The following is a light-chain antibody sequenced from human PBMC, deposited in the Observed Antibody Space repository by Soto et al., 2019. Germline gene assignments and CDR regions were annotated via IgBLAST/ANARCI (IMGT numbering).Light chain of an antibody. CDR1: SSDVGAYDF. Sequence: QSALIQPASVSGSPGQSITISCTGTSSDVGAYDFVSWYQHYPGKAPKLVTFDVTHRPPGISDRFSGSKSANTASLTISGLQAEDEAFYYCSSYTTRSTLVFGGGTKLTVL. CDR2: DVT. V-gene: IGLV2-14*01. CDR3: SSYTTRSTLV. J-gene: IGLJ2*01.